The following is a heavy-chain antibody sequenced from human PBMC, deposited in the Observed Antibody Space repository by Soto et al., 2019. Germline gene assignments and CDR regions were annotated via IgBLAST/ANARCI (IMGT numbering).Heavy chain of an antibody. Sequence: QITLKESGPTLVKPTQTLTLTCTFSGFSLSTSGVGVGWIRQPPGKALEWLALIYWDDDKRYSLSLKSRLTITKDTSKNQVVLTMTNMDPVDTATYYCAHMGYCSGGSCYPLFDPWGQGTLVTVSS. CDR2: IYWDDDK. CDR1: GFSLSTSGVG. CDR3: AHMGYCSGGSCYPLFDP. D-gene: IGHD2-15*01. J-gene: IGHJ5*02. V-gene: IGHV2-5*02.